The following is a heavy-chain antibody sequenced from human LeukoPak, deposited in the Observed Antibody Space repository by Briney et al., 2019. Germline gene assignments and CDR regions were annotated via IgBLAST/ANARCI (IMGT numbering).Heavy chain of an antibody. D-gene: IGHD3-3*01. CDR1: GFTFSSYA. CDR3: ARGANDFWSGYYAYYYYGMDV. CDR2: ISYDGSNK. Sequence: GRSLRLSCAASGFTFSSYAMHWVRQAPGKGLEWVAVISYDGSNKYYADSVKGRFTISRDNPKNTLYLQMNSLRAEDTAVYYCARGANDFWSGYYAYYYYGMDVWGQGTTVTVSS. J-gene: IGHJ6*02. V-gene: IGHV3-30-3*01.